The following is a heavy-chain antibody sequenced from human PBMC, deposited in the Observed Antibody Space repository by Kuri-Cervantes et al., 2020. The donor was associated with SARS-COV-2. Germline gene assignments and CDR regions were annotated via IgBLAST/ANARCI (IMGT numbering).Heavy chain of an antibody. CDR2: IGGSGGNT. CDR3: VRGTEDYSGARSFFDS. Sequence: GESLKISCAVSGFPFSDYAMSWVRQAPGKGLEWVSGIGGSGGNTYYADSVRGRFTISRDNAKNSMYLQMNSLRAEDTAIYYCVRGTEDYSGARSFFDSWGQGTPVTVSS. D-gene: IGHD4-11*01. CDR1: GFPFSDYA. J-gene: IGHJ4*02. V-gene: IGHV3-23*01.